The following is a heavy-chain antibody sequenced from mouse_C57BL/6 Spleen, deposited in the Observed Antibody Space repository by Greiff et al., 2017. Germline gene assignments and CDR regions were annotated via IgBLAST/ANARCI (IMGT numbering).Heavy chain of an antibody. J-gene: IGHJ3*01. V-gene: IGHV1-81*01. Sequence: VHLVESGAELARPGASVKLSCKASGYTFTSYGISWVKQRTGQGLEWIGEIYPRSGNTYYNEKFKGKATLTADKSSSTAYMELRSLTSEDSAVYFCARSSYYGSSYVFAYWGQGTLVTVSA. D-gene: IGHD1-1*01. CDR2: IYPRSGNT. CDR3: ARSSYYGSSYVFAY. CDR1: GYTFTSYG.